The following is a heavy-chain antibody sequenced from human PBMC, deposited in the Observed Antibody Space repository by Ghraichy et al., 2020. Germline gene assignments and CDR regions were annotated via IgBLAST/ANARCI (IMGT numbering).Heavy chain of an antibody. V-gene: IGHV3-23*01. D-gene: IGHD6-19*01. Sequence: GGSLRLSCATSGFIFNTYAMTWVRQAPGKGLEWVSTISGSGGVTSYADSVRGRFTISRVNSRNTVYLQMSSLRAEDTAVYYCAKDRGSGWLRPRNFDYWGQGTLVTVSS. CDR2: ISGSGGVT. CDR1: GFIFNTYA. J-gene: IGHJ4*02. CDR3: AKDRGSGWLRPRNFDY.